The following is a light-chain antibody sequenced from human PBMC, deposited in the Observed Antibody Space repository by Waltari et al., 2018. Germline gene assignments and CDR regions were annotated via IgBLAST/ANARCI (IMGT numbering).Light chain of an antibody. J-gene: IGLJ2*01. V-gene: IGLV3-19*01. Sequence: SSELTQDPAVSVALGQTVRITCQGDSLRSYYASWYQQKPGQAPVLVIYGKNNRPSGIPDRFAGSSSGNIASLTITGAQAEDEADYYCNSRDSSGNPLFGGGTKLTVL. CDR3: NSRDSSGNPL. CDR2: GKN. CDR1: SLRSYY.